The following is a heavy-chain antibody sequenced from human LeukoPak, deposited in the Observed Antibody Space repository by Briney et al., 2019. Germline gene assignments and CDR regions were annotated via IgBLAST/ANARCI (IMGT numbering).Heavy chain of an antibody. D-gene: IGHD6-13*01. CDR3: ARDSEPGYSSSWYSAFDI. CDR2: ISYDGSNK. CDR1: GFSFNNYA. J-gene: IGHJ3*02. V-gene: IGHV3-30-3*01. Sequence: GGSLRLSCAASGFSFNNYAMSWVRQAPGKGLEWVAVISYDGSNKYYADSVKGRFTISRDNSKNTLCLQMNSLRAEDTAVYYCARDSEPGYSSSWYSAFDIWGQGTMVTVSS.